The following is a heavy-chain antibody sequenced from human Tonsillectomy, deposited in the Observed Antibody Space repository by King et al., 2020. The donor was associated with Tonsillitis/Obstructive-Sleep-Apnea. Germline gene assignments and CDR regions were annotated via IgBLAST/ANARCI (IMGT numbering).Heavy chain of an antibody. J-gene: IGHJ4*02. V-gene: IGHV3-13*04. CDR1: GFTFSSFD. D-gene: IGHD2-15*01. CDR3: TRGFCSGGTCYPLFDY. CDR2: IGTAGDT. Sequence: VQLVESGGGLVQPGGSPRLSCAASGFTFSSFDMHWVRQATGKGLEWVSGIGTAGDTYYPGSVKGRFTISREDAKNSLFLQMNSLRAGDTAVYYCTRGFCSGGTCYPLFDYWGQGTLVTVSS.